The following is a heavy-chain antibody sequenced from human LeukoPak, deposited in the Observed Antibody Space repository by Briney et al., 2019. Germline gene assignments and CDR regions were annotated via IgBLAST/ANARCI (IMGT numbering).Heavy chain of an antibody. D-gene: IGHD5-18*01. V-gene: IGHV4-59*08. CDR3: ARGGYRYGYGSYFDY. J-gene: IGHJ4*02. CDR1: GGSISSYY. Sequence: SETLSLTCTVSGGSISSYYWSWIRQPPGKGLEWIGYIYYSGSTNYNPSLKSRVTISVDTSKNQFSLKLSSVTAADTAVYYCARGGYRYGYGSYFDYWGQGTLVTVSS. CDR2: IYYSGST.